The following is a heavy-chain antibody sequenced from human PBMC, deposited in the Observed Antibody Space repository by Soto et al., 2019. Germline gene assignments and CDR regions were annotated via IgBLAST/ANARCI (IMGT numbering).Heavy chain of an antibody. Sequence: SETLSLTCTVSGGSISSYYWSWIRQPPGKGLEWIGYIYYSGSTNYDPSLKSRVTISVDTSKNQFSLKLSSVTAADTAVYYCARLWFGEPVDYWGQGTLVTVSS. CDR1: GGSISSYY. J-gene: IGHJ4*02. CDR2: IYYSGST. D-gene: IGHD3-10*01. V-gene: IGHV4-59*08. CDR3: ARLWFGEPVDY.